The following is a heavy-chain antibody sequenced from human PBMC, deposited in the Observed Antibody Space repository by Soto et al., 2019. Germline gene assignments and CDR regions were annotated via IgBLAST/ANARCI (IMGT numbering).Heavy chain of an antibody. CDR3: ARDSNRDSGSLHFRGDFDS. Sequence: QVQLVQSGAEVKKPGASVKVSCKASGYTFTSYYMHWVRQAPGQGLEWMGIINPIGGSTSYAHKFPGRVSMTGPTSSSTVYIELSGLRSEDTAMYYLARDSNRDSGSLHFRGDFDSWVQGTLVTVSS. D-gene: IGHD1-26*01. V-gene: IGHV1-46*01. CDR1: GYTFTSYY. CDR2: INPIGGST. J-gene: IGHJ4*02.